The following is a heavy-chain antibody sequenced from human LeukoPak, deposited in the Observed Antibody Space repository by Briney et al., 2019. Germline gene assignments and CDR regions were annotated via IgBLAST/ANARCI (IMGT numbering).Heavy chain of an antibody. V-gene: IGHV1-2*02. CDR2: INPNTGGT. CDR1: EYTFTGYY. Sequence: ASVKVSCKASEYTFTGYYIHWVRQAPGQGLEWMGWINPNTGGTKYAEKFQGRVTVTRDTSVSTAYMDLSRLRSDDTAVYYCARDNNVYGSGRGYFDPWGQGALVTVSS. CDR3: ARDNNVYGSGRGYFDP. J-gene: IGHJ5*02. D-gene: IGHD3-10*01.